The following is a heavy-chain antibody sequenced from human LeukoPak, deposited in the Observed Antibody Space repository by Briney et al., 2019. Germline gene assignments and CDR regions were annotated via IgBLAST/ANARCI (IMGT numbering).Heavy chain of an antibody. Sequence: SQTLSLTCAVSGGSISSGGYSWSWIRQPPGKGLEWIGYIYHSGSTYYNTSLKSRVTISVDRSKNQFSLKLGSVTAADTAVYYCATALGYCSSTSCYDVYFQHWGQGTLVTVSS. CDR2: IYHSGST. D-gene: IGHD2-2*01. CDR1: GGSISSGGYS. J-gene: IGHJ1*01. V-gene: IGHV4-30-2*01. CDR3: ATALGYCSSTSCYDVYFQH.